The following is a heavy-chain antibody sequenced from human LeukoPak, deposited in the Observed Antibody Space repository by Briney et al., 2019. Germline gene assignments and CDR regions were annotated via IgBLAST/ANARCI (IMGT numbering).Heavy chain of an antibody. CDR1: GFTFSSRA. Sequence: GGSLRLSCVASGFTFSSRAMSWVRQAPVKALEWVSAVTNNGDRTYYTDSVKGRFTISRDNSKNTLYLQMNGLTVEDTAVYYCANDGGWLDVSWGQGTLVTVSS. V-gene: IGHV3-23*01. J-gene: IGHJ5*02. D-gene: IGHD5-24*01. CDR2: VTNNGDRT. CDR3: ANDGGWLDVS.